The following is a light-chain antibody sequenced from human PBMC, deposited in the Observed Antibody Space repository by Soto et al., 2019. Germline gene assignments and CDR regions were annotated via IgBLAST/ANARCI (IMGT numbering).Light chain of an antibody. Sequence: EIVMTQSPATLSVSPGERATLSCRASQSVSSNLAWYQQRPGQAPRLLIYGASTRATGIPARFSGSGSGTDSTLTISSMQSEDFAVYYCQPYNNWPPWTFGQGTKVEIK. CDR2: GAS. CDR3: QPYNNWPPWT. CDR1: QSVSSN. V-gene: IGKV3-15*01. J-gene: IGKJ1*01.